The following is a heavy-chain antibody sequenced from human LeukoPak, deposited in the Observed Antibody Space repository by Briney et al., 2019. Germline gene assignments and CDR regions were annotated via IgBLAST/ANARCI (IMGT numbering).Heavy chain of an antibody. Sequence: ASVKVSCTASGYTFTGYYMHWVRQAPGQGLEWMGWINPGSGGTNCAQRFHGRVTMTRDTSISTVYMELRSLRSDDTAVYYCARGDIVGATHFDYWGQGTLVTVSS. CDR2: INPGSGGT. CDR3: ARGDIVGATHFDY. CDR1: GYTFTGYY. D-gene: IGHD1-26*01. V-gene: IGHV1-2*02. J-gene: IGHJ4*02.